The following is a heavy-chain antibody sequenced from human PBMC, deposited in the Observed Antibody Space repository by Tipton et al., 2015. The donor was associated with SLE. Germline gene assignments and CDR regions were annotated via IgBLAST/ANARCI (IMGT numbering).Heavy chain of an antibody. Sequence: SLRLSCEASGFTFRNFWMNWVRQAPGKGLEWVAEISEDASGSNYVDSVKGRFTISRDNAKNTLYLQMNNLRAEDTAVYFCARGVGGDPSTWHGPYFDYWGQGTLVTVSA. CDR1: GFTFRNFW. V-gene: IGHV3-7*01. D-gene: IGHD6-13*01. J-gene: IGHJ4*02. CDR3: ARGVGGDPSTWHGPYFDY. CDR2: ISEDASGS.